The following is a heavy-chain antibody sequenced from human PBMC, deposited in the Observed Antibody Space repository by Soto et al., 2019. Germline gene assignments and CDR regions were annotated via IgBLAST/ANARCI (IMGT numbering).Heavy chain of an antibody. D-gene: IGHD6-6*01. CDR1: GGTFSSYA. CDR3: ARAAFLYSSSSNWFDP. V-gene: IGHV1-69*13. J-gene: IGHJ5*02. CDR2: IIPIFGTA. Sequence: ASVKVSCKASGGTFSSYAISWVRQAPGQGLEWMGGIIPIFGTATYAQKFQGRVTITADESTSTAYMELSSLRSEDTAVYYCARAAFLYSSSSNWFDPWGQGTLVTVSS.